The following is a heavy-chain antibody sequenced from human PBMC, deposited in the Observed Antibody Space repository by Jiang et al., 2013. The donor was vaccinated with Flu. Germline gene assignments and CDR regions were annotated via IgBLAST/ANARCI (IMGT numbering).Heavy chain of an antibody. V-gene: IGHV2-70*04. CDR1: GFSLSTIGMR. CDR2: IDWDDDK. D-gene: IGHD4-11*01. Sequence: KPTQTLTLTCTFSGFSLSTIGMRMNWIRQPPGKALEWLARIDWDDDKFYSTSLKTRLTVSKDTSKNQVVLTMTNMDPVDTATYYCARIPDSNYYFDHWGQGTLVTVSS. J-gene: IGHJ4*02. CDR3: ARIPDSNYYFDH.